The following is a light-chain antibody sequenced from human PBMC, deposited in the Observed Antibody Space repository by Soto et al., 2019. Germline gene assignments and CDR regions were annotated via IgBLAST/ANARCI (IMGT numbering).Light chain of an antibody. CDR1: QSVNQK. J-gene: IGKJ1*01. Sequence: EIVLTQSPATLSVSPGERATLSCRASQSVNQKLGWYQQKPGQAPRLLIYVASYRATGIPARFSGSGSGTEYTLTISNLQAEDFAVYYCLQYNDWVPTFGQGTKVEIK. V-gene: IGKV3-15*01. CDR2: VAS. CDR3: LQYNDWVPT.